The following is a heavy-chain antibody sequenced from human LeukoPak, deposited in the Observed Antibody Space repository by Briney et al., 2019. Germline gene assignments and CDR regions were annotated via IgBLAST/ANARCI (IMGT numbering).Heavy chain of an antibody. V-gene: IGHV3-23*01. Sequence: GGSLRLSCAASGFTFSDYSMTWVRQAPGKGLEWVSGTSGGGGNTYYADSVKGRFTISRDTSKNILSLQLNGLRAEDTAVYYCARGGGYYPIDYWGQGTLVTVSS. CDR3: ARGGGYYPIDY. J-gene: IGHJ4*02. CDR2: TSGGGGNT. CDR1: GFTFSDYS. D-gene: IGHD2-15*01.